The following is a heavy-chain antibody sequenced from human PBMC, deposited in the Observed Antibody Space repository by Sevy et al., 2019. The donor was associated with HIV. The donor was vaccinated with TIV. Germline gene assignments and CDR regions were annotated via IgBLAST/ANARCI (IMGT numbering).Heavy chain of an antibody. V-gene: IGHV3-43*01. CDR2: ISWDGGST. CDR3: AKDNPGESDRFGELLPAYGMDV. J-gene: IGHJ6*02. Sequence: GESLKISCAASGFTFDDYTMHWVRQAPGKGLEWVSLISWDGGSTYYADSVKGRFTISRDNSKNSLYLQMNSLRTEDTALYYCAKDNPGESDRFGELLPAYGMDVWGQGTTVTVSS. CDR1: GFTFDDYT. D-gene: IGHD3-10*01.